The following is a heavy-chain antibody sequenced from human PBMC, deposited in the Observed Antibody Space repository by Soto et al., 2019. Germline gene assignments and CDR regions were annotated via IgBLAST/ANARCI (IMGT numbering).Heavy chain of an antibody. CDR2: IIPIFGTA. CDR1: GGTFSSYA. Sequence: QVQLVQSGAEVKKPGSSVKVSCKASGGTFSSYAISWVRQAPGQGLEWMGGIIPIFGTANYAQKFQGRVTITADESTSTAYMELSSLRSEDTAVYYCAREAWRYDSSGYYSRADDYWGQGTLVTVSS. D-gene: IGHD3-22*01. V-gene: IGHV1-69*01. J-gene: IGHJ4*02. CDR3: AREAWRYDSSGYYSRADDY.